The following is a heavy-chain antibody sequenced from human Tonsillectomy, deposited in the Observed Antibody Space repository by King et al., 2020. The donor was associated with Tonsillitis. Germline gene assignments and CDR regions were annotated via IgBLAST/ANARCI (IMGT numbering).Heavy chain of an antibody. Sequence: VQLVESGGGLVQPGGSLRLSCAASGFTFSDHYMDWVRQAPGKGLEWVGRIRNKANFYTTEYAASVKGRFTISRDDSKNSLYLQMDSLNTEDTAVYYCARIRGGHDFDYWGQGTLVTVSS. CDR2: IRNKANFYTT. J-gene: IGHJ4*02. CDR1: GFTFSDHY. CDR3: ARIRGGHDFDY. V-gene: IGHV3-72*01. D-gene: IGHD3-16*01.